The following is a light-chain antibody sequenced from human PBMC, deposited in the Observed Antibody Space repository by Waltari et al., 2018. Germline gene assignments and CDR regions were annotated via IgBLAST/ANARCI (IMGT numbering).Light chain of an antibody. CDR2: GNN. CDR3: QSYDSSLSGVL. V-gene: IGLV1-40*01. Sequence: QSVLTQPPSVSGAPGQRITISCTGTSSNIGAGYDVHWYLQLPGPAPNLLILGNNDRPSGVPGRLSASKSDTSASLAITGLQAEDEADYYCQSYDSSLSGVLFGGGTKLTVL. J-gene: IGLJ2*01. CDR1: SSNIGAGYD.